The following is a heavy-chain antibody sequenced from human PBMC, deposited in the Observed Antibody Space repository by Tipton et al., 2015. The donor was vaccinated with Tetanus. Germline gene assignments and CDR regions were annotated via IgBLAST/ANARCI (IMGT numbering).Heavy chain of an antibody. D-gene: IGHD2-15*01. CDR1: GFTFSRYW. Sequence: GSLRLSCAASGFTFSRYWMSWVRQAPGKGLEWVANIMEDGSEKYYVDSVKGRFTISRDNAKNSMYLQMSSLRADDTAVYYCVREYWSGDNCYSPGYWGQGTLVIVSS. V-gene: IGHV3-7*01. CDR3: VREYWSGDNCYSPGY. J-gene: IGHJ4*02. CDR2: IMEDGSEK.